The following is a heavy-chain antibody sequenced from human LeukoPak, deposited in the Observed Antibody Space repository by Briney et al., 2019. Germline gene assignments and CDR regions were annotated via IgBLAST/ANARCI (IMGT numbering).Heavy chain of an antibody. Sequence: GASVKVSCKASGGTFSSYAISWVRQAPGQGLEWMGGIIPIFGTANYAQKFQGRVTITTDESTSTAYMELSSLRPEVTAVYYCARAYYYGSGSYYRGFHWFDPWGQGTLVTVSS. J-gene: IGHJ5*02. CDR1: GGTFSSYA. D-gene: IGHD3-10*01. CDR2: IIPIFGTA. V-gene: IGHV1-69*05. CDR3: ARAYYYGSGSYYRGFHWFDP.